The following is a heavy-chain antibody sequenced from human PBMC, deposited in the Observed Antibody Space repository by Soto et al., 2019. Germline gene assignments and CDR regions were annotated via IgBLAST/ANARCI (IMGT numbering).Heavy chain of an antibody. V-gene: IGHV4-34*01. CDR2: INHSGST. Sequence: QVQLQQWGAGLLKPSETLSLTCAVYGGSFSGYYWSWIRQPPGKGLEWIGEINHSGSTNYNPSLKSRVTISVDTSKNQFSLEPSSGTAADKAVYYCARAGYYYDSSAFDYWGQGTLVTVSS. CDR3: ARAGYYYDSSAFDY. D-gene: IGHD3-22*01. CDR1: GGSFSGYY. J-gene: IGHJ4*02.